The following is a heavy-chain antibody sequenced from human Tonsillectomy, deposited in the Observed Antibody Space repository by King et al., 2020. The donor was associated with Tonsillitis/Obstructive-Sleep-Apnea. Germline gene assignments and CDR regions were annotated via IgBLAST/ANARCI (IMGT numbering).Heavy chain of an antibody. CDR1: GFTFSSYA. CDR3: AKDRSYDFWSGHNYYYYCMDV. J-gene: IGHJ6*03. CDR2: ISGSGGST. V-gene: IGHV3-23*04. Sequence: VQLVESGGGLVQPGGSLRLSCAASGFTFSSYAMSWVRQAPGKGLEWVSAISGSGGSTYYADSVKGRFTISRDNSKNTLYLQMNSLRAEDTAVYYCAKDRSYDFWSGHNYYYYCMDVWGKGTTVTVSS. D-gene: IGHD3-3*01.